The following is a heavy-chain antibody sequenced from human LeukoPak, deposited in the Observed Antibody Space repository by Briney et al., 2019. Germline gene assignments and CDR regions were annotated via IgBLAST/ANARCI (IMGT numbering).Heavy chain of an antibody. CDR3: AHSPEIGLRYFDWLFFDY. Sequence: SGPTLVNPTQTLTLTCTFSGFSLSTSGVGVGWIRQPPGKALEWLDPIFWNDDKRYSPSLKSRLTITKATSKNQVVLTMTNMDPVDTATYYCAHSPEIGLRYFDWLFFDYWGQGTLVTVSS. CDR2: IFWNDDK. J-gene: IGHJ4*02. D-gene: IGHD3-9*01. CDR1: GFSLSTSGVG. V-gene: IGHV2-5*01.